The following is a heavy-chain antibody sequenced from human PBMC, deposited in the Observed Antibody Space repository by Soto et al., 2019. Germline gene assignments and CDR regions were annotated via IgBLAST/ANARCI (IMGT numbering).Heavy chain of an antibody. CDR2: VNWDGDTT. Sequence: GGSLRLSCAASGFTFDDFAMCWVRQVPGKGLEWISLVNWDGDTTFYADSVKGRFIISRDNSKNSVYLQMNSLRSEDSAMYYCAKGATVTTHYQYYGMDVWGQGTTVTVSS. CDR1: GFTFDDFA. J-gene: IGHJ6*02. V-gene: IGHV3-43D*04. CDR3: AKGATVTTHYQYYGMDV. D-gene: IGHD4-17*01.